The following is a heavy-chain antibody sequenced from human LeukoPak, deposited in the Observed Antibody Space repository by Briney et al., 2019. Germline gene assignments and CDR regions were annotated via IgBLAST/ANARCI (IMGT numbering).Heavy chain of an antibody. V-gene: IGHV3-43*02. CDR2: ISGDGGST. Sequence: GGSLRLSCAASGFTFDDYAMHWVRQAPGKGLEWVSLISGDGGSTYYADSVKGRFTISRDNSKNSLYLQMNSLRTEDTALYYCAKEYDFWSGTYFDYWGQGTLVTVSS. CDR3: AKEYDFWSGTYFDY. D-gene: IGHD3-3*01. J-gene: IGHJ4*02. CDR1: GFTFDDYA.